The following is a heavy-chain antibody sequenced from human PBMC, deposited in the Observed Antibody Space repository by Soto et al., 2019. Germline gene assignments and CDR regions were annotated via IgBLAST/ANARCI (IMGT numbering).Heavy chain of an antibody. D-gene: IGHD2-15*01. CDR2: IGEDGSEK. Sequence: GGSLRLSCTASGFTFSTCWMSWVRQAPGMGLEWVANIGEDGSEKYYVDSVKGRFTISRDNAKNSLYLQMNSLRADDTAVYYCARGSGGHNYYYGMDVWGQGTTVTVSS. CDR1: GFTFSTCW. J-gene: IGHJ6*02. V-gene: IGHV3-7*03. CDR3: ARGSGGHNYYYGMDV.